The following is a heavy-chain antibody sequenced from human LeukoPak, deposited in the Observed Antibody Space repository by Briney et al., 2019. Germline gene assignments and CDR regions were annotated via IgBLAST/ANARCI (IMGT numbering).Heavy chain of an antibody. Sequence: GGSLRLSCAASGFTFSSYSVNWVRQAPGKGLEWVSSISSSSSYIYYADSVKGRFTISRDNAKNSLYLRMNSLRAEDTAVYYCARGPSLYYYDSSGYPYYFDYWGQGTLVTVSS. CDR2: ISSSSSYI. V-gene: IGHV3-21*01. CDR3: ARGPSLYYYDSSGYPYYFDY. D-gene: IGHD3-22*01. CDR1: GFTFSSYS. J-gene: IGHJ4*02.